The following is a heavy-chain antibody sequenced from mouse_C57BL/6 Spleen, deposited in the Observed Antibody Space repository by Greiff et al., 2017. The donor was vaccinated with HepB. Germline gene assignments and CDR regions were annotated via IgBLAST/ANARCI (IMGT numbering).Heavy chain of an antibody. CDR1: GYTFTDYY. V-gene: IGHV1-26*01. CDR3: ARSPQYYGSSYGYFDV. Sequence: VQLKQSGPELVKPGASVKISCKASGYTFTDYYMHWVKQSHGKSLEWIGDINPNNGGTSYNQKFKGKATLTVDKSSSTAYMELRSLTSEDSAVYYCARSPQYYGSSYGYFDVWGTGTTVTVSS. CDR2: INPNNGGT. D-gene: IGHD1-1*01. J-gene: IGHJ1*03.